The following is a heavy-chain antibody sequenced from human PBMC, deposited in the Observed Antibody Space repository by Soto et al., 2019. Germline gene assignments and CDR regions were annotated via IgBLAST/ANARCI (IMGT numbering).Heavy chain of an antibody. V-gene: IGHV3-7*01. J-gene: IGHJ4*02. CDR3: ARDDLYSSGWYANDF. Sequence: EVQLVESGGDLVQPGGSLRLSCAASGFTFSSYWMSWVRQAPGKGLEWVANIKEDGSEKYYVDSVKGRFTVSRDNAKNSLYLHMNSLRAEDTAVYFCARDDLYSSGWYANDFWGQGTLVTVSS. CDR1: GFTFSSYW. CDR2: IKEDGSEK. D-gene: IGHD6-19*01.